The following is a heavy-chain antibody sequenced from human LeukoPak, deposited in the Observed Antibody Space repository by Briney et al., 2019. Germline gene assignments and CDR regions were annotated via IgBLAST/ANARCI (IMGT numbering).Heavy chain of an antibody. CDR2: IRRQGDSDTT. V-gene: IGHV3-73*01. Sequence: PGGSLRLSCAASGLTFSGYGIHWVRQASGKGLEWLGRIRRQGDSDTTRYAASLKGKFTISRVDSRNTAYLQMNSLKTEDTAVYYCAGDYNFLTGLNYWGQGTLATVSS. CDR1: GLTFSGYG. CDR3: AGDYNFLTGLNY. D-gene: IGHD3-9*01. J-gene: IGHJ4*02.